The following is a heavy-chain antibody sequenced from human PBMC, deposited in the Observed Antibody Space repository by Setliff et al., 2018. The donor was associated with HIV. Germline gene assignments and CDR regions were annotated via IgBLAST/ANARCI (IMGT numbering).Heavy chain of an antibody. CDR1: GGSFSGHY. Sequence: PSETLSLTCTVYGGSFSGHYCIWIRQSPRQRLERIGELNDRGSTNYNPSLKSRVAISLDTSKRQFSQRLSSVTAADTAVYYWARGTQLVWGRWFDPWGQGTLVTVSS. CDR3: ARGTQLVWGRWFDP. D-gene: IGHD6-6*01. J-gene: IGHJ5*02. V-gene: IGHV4-34*01. CDR2: LNDRGST.